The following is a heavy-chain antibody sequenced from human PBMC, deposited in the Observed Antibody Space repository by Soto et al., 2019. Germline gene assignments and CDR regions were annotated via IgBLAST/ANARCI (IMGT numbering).Heavy chain of an antibody. J-gene: IGHJ5*02. V-gene: IGHV1-69*13. D-gene: IGHD6-13*01. Sequence: SVKVSCKASGGTFSSYAISRVRQAPGQGLEWMGGIIPIFGTANYAQKFQGRVTITADESTSTAYMELSSLRSEDTAVYYCARDVIAAAGYNWFDPWGQGTLVTVSS. CDR1: GGTFSSYA. CDR2: IIPIFGTA. CDR3: ARDVIAAAGYNWFDP.